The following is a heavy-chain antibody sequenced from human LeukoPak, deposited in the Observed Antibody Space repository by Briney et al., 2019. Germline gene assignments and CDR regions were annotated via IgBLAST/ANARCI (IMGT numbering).Heavy chain of an antibody. CDR2: IIPIFGTA. Sequence: AVKVSCKASGYTFTSYAISWVGQAPGQGREWRGGIIPIFGTANNAQKFQGRVTITADESTSTAYMELSSLRSEDTAVYSCARDRYCSSTSCYGGRAFAYWGQGTLVTVSS. V-gene: IGHV1-69*13. D-gene: IGHD2-2*01. J-gene: IGHJ4*02. CDR3: ARDRYCSSTSCYGGRAFAY. CDR1: GYTFTSYA.